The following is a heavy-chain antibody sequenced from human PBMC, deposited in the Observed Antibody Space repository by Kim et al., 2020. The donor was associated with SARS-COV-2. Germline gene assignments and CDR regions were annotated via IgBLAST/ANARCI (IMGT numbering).Heavy chain of an antibody. V-gene: IGHV3-11*05. CDR3: ARGGWELLMDAFDI. J-gene: IGHJ3*02. D-gene: IGHD1-26*01. Sequence: ADPVKGRFTISRDNAKNALYLQMNSLRAEDTAVYYCARGGWELLMDAFDIWGQGTMVTVSS.